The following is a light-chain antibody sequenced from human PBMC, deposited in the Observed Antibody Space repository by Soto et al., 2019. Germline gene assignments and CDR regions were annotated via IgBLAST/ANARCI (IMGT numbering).Light chain of an antibody. CDR3: SAYTSSTTVI. J-gene: IGLJ2*01. CDR1: NSDVGRYNY. Sequence: QSALTQPASVSGSPGQSITISCTGTNSDVGRYNYVSWYQQHPGKAPKLMIYGVSNRPSGVSNRFSGSKSGNTASLTISGLQAEDESDYYCSAYTSSTTVIFGGGTKVTVL. CDR2: GVS. V-gene: IGLV2-14*01.